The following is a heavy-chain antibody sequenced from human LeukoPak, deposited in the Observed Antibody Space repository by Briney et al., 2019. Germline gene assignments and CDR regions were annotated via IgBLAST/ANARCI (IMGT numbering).Heavy chain of an antibody. D-gene: IGHD5-18*01. Sequence: GGSLRLSCAASGFTFSSYAMHWVRQAPGKGLEYVSAISSNGVSTYYANSVKGRFTISRDNSKNTLYLQMGSLRAEDMAVYYCARDRGYSYGTDFDYWGQGTLVTVSS. CDR2: ISSNGVST. CDR3: ARDRGYSYGTDFDY. V-gene: IGHV3-64*01. CDR1: GFTFSSYA. J-gene: IGHJ4*02.